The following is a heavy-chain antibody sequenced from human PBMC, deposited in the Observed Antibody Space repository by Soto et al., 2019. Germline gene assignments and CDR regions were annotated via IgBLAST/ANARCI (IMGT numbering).Heavy chain of an antibody. V-gene: IGHV3-15*01. CDR3: TTDPVGDFWSGYYTGFFVFDY. Sequence: GGSLRLSCAASGLTFSNAWMSWVRQAPGKGLEWVGRIKSKTDGGTTDYAAPVKGRFTISRDDSKNTLYLQMNSLKTEDTAVYYCTTDPVGDFWSGYYTGFFVFDYWGQGTLVTVSS. J-gene: IGHJ4*02. CDR2: IKSKTDGGTT. CDR1: GLTFSNAW. D-gene: IGHD3-3*01.